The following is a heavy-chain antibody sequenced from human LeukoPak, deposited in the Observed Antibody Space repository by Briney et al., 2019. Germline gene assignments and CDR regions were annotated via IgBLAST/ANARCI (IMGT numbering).Heavy chain of an antibody. CDR2: IKTDGRDT. D-gene: IGHD6-19*01. Sequence: GGSLRLSCAASGFTFSDYWMHWVRQAPGKGLVWVSRIKTDGRDTNYADSVKGRFTISRDNAKNTLYLQMNSLRAEDTAVYYCARVRQWLPHYYGMDVWGQGTTVTVSS. J-gene: IGHJ6*02. CDR3: ARVRQWLPHYYGMDV. V-gene: IGHV3-74*01. CDR1: GFTFSDYW.